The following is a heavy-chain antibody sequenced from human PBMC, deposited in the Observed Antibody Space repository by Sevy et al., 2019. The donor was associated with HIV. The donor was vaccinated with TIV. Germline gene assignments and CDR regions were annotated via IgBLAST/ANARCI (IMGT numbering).Heavy chain of an antibody. Sequence: GGSLRLSCAASGFTVSSNYMSWVRQAPGKGLEWVSVIYSGGSTYYADSVKGRFTISRDNSKNTLYLQMNSLRAEDTAVYYCARDRVSGSPSWFDPWGQGTPVTVSS. J-gene: IGHJ5*02. D-gene: IGHD1-26*01. CDR3: ARDRVSGSPSWFDP. V-gene: IGHV3-53*01. CDR2: IYSGGST. CDR1: GFTVSSNY.